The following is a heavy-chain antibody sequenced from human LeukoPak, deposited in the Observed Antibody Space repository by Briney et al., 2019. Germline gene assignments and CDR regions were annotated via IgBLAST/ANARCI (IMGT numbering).Heavy chain of an antibody. CDR1: GYTLTELS. CDR3: AKKSLWSGPFEF. D-gene: IGHD3-3*01. J-gene: IGHJ4*01. CDR2: FDPEDGET. Sequence: ASVKVSCKVSGYTLTELSMHWVRQAPGKGLEWMGGFDPEDGETIYAQKFQGRVTMTEDTSTDTAYMELSSLRSEDTAVYYCAKKSLWSGPFEFWGQGTLVTVSS. V-gene: IGHV1-24*01.